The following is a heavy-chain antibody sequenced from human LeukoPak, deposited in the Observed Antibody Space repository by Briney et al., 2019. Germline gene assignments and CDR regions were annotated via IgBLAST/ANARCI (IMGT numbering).Heavy chain of an antibody. J-gene: IGHJ4*02. CDR3: VRVGYTYALDY. V-gene: IGHV3-23*02. Sequence: GGTLRLSCAASGFTFGNSDMSWVRQAPGKGLEWVSTISTSGGSTYYVDSVEGRFTISRDDSKNSLYLQLNSLKTEDTAVYYCVRVGYTYALDYWGQGTLVTVSS. CDR1: GFTFGNSD. CDR2: ISTSGGST. D-gene: IGHD5-18*01.